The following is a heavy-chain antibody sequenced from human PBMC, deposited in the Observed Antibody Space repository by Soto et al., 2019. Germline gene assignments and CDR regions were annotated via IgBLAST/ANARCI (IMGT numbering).Heavy chain of an antibody. Sequence: QVQLVQSGAEVKKPGSSVKVSCKASGDTFNFYSINWVRQAPGLGLEWVGRFNPILSMSNSAQKFQGRVTITAYKPASTAYMELSSLRSDDTARYYCATGYGSGSRAFDYWGQGALVTVSS. CDR1: GDTFNFYS. J-gene: IGHJ4*02. CDR3: ATGYGSGSRAFDY. CDR2: FNPILSMS. D-gene: IGHD3-10*01. V-gene: IGHV1-69*02.